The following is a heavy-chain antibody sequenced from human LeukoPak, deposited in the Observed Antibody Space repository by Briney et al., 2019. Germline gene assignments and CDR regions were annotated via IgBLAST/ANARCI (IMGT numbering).Heavy chain of an antibody. J-gene: IGHJ4*02. Sequence: GGSLRLSCAASVFTFRSYTMNWVRQAPGKGLEWVSSIISSSSSIYYADSVKGQFTISRHNAKKSLYRQMKSLKAEDTAMYYCARGFCTSTSCYGSYWGQGTLVTVSS. V-gene: IGHV3-21*01. CDR1: VFTFRSYT. CDR3: ARGFCTSTSCYGSY. D-gene: IGHD2-2*01. CDR2: IISSSSSI.